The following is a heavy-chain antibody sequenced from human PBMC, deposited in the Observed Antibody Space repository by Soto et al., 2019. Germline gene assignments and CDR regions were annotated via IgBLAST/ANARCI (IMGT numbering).Heavy chain of an antibody. J-gene: IGHJ4*02. CDR1: GYTFTSYR. CDR2: ISAYNGNT. CDR3: ARDQAIVLMVYDMVDY. D-gene: IGHD2-8*01. Sequence: ASLKVSCKASGYTFTSYRISWLRQTHGQGLEWMGWISAYNGNTNYAQKLQGRVTMTTDTSTSTAYMELRSLRSDDTAVYYCARDQAIVLMVYDMVDYWGQGTLVTVS. V-gene: IGHV1-18*01.